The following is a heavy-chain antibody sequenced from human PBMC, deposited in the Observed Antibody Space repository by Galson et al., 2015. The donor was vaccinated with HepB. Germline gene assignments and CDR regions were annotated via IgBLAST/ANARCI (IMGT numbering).Heavy chain of an antibody. D-gene: IGHD4-17*01. CDR1: GYTFTDYY. CDR2: VDPEDGET. J-gene: IGHJ4*02. V-gene: IGHV1-69-2*01. CDR3: ATPRRGDYSRGLGY. Sequence: VKVSCKVSGYTFTDYYMHWVQQAPGKGLEWMGLVDPEDGETIYAEKFQGRVTMTEDTSTDTAYMELSSLRSEDTAVYYCATPRRGDYSRGLGYWGQGTLVTVSS.